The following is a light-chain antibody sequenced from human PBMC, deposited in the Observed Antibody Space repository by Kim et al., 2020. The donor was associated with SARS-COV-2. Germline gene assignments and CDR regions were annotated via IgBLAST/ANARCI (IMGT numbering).Light chain of an antibody. CDR2: RAS. J-gene: IGKJ4*01. CDR1: HSIFYRPKNHTH. V-gene: IGKV4-1*01. Sequence: ATFDGRSRHSIFYRPKNHTHFAWLQREPGRPPELRVNRASTRKSGVPYRFSGSGSGTDFTHTISSLQAEDVAVYYCQQYYTTPPTFGGGTKVDIK. CDR3: QQYYTTPPT.